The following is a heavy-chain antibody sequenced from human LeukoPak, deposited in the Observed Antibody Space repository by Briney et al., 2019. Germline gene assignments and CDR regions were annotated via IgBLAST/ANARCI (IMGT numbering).Heavy chain of an antibody. CDR1: GFTFSNYW. Sequence: GGSLILSCGASGFTFSNYWMSWVRQAPGKGLERVANIKTDGSEKYYVDSMKGRFTISRDNAKNSLYLQINSLRAEDTAMYYCAGGARGYNWYFDLWGRGTLVTVSS. CDR2: IKTDGSEK. J-gene: IGHJ2*01. D-gene: IGHD3-16*01. CDR3: AGGARGYNWYFDL. V-gene: IGHV3-7*01.